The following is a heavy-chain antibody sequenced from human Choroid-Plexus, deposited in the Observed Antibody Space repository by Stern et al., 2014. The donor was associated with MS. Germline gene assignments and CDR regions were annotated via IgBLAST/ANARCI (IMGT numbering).Heavy chain of an antibody. Sequence: QVQLVQSGGGVVQPGRPLRLSCVASGFTFGSCAMHWVRQAPGQGLEWVAGASYDGSNKYYADSVKGRFTISRDNSQNTLYMQMSSLRPEDTAVYYCAKDRQYLTYFFDHWGQGSLVTVSS. J-gene: IGHJ5*02. V-gene: IGHV3-30*18. CDR1: GFTFGSCA. CDR3: AKDRQYLTYFFDH. CDR2: ASYDGSNK. D-gene: IGHD2/OR15-2a*01.